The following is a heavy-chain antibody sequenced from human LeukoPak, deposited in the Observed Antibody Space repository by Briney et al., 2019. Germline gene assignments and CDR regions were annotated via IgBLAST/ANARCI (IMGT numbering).Heavy chain of an antibody. D-gene: IGHD6-13*01. CDR1: GFTFDDYG. CDR3: GRSRLDSSSWYVVGDY. J-gene: IGHJ4*02. Sequence: PGGSLRLSCAASGFTFDDYGMSWVRQAPGKGLECVSGINWNGGSTGYADSVKGRFTISRDNAKNSLYLQMNSLRGEDTALYYCGRSRLDSSSWYVVGDYWGQGTLVTVSS. V-gene: IGHV3-20*04. CDR2: INWNGGST.